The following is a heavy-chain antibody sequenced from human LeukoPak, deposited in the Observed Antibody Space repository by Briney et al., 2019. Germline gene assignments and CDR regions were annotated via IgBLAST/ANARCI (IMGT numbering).Heavy chain of an antibody. CDR2: ISSTGNTI. D-gene: IGHD3-22*01. CDR3: SRGYYDSIGYFDD. CDR1: GFNFRSYE. J-gene: IGHJ4*02. Sequence: GGSLRLSCAASGFNFRSYEMNWVRQAPGKGLEWISYISSTGNTIYYADSVEGRFTISRDNAKDSLYLHMNSLRAEDTAVYYCSRGYYDSIGYFDDWGQGNLVTVSS. V-gene: IGHV3-48*03.